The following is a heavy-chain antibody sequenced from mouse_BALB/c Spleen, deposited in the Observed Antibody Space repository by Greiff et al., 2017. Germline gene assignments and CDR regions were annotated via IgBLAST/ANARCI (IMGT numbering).Heavy chain of an antibody. CDR2: ISTYYGDA. V-gene: IGHV1S137*01. J-gene: IGHJ4*01. D-gene: IGHD4-1*01. CDR3: AREGGTGAMDY. Sequence: VQLQQSGAELVRPGVSVKISCKGSGYTFTDYAMHWVKQSHAKSLEWIGVISTYYGDASYNQKFKGKATMTVDKSSSTAYIELARLTSEDSAIYYCAREGGTGAMDYWGQGTSVTVSS. CDR1: GYTFTDYA.